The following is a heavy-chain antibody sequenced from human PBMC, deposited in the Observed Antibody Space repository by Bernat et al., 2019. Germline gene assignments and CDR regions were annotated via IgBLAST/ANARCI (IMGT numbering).Heavy chain of an antibody. CDR2: IKSKTDGGTT. V-gene: IGHV3-15*07. CDR1: GFTFSTYS. Sequence: EVQLVESGGGLVQPGGSLRLSCAASGFTFSTYSMNWVRQAPGKGLEWVGRIKSKTDGGTTDYAAPVKGRFTISRDDSKNTLYLQMNSLNTEDTAVYYCITDVPGGSYPFDYWGQGALVTVSS. CDR3: ITDVPGGSYPFDY. J-gene: IGHJ4*02. D-gene: IGHD3-10*01.